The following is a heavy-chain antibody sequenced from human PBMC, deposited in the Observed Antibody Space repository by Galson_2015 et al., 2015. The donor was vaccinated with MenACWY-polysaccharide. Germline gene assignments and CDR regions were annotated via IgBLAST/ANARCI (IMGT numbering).Heavy chain of an antibody. V-gene: IGHV3-30*02. CDR3: ARDPGSEFTMVRLEYYFDY. CDR1: GFTFNTYG. CDR2: IRYDGRDK. Sequence: SLRLSCAASGFTFNTYGMHWVRQAPGKGLEWVAFIRYDGRDKYYVDSVKGRFTISRDNSKNTVSLQMNSLRAEDTAVYYCARDPGSEFTMVRLEYYFDYWGQGTLVTVSS. J-gene: IGHJ4*02. D-gene: IGHD3-10*01.